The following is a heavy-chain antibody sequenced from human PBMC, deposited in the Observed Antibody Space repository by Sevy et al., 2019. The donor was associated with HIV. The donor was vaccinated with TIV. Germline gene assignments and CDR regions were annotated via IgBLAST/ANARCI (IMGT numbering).Heavy chain of an antibody. Sequence: GGSLRLSCAASGFTFSSYEMNWVRQAPGKGLEWVSYISSSGSTIYYADSVKGRFTISRDNAKNSLYLQMNSLRAEDTAVYYCARDWGRYDFWSGHFGWFDPRGQGTLVTVSS. D-gene: IGHD3-3*01. J-gene: IGHJ5*02. CDR1: GFTFSSYE. CDR2: ISSSGSTI. CDR3: ARDWGRYDFWSGHFGWFDP. V-gene: IGHV3-48*03.